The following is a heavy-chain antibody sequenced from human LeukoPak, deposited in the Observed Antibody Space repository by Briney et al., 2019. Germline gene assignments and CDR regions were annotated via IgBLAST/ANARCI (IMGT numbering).Heavy chain of an antibody. CDR3: AKDAYGGATFFYYMDV. V-gene: IGHV3-9*01. CDR1: GFTFDDYA. D-gene: IGHD2/OR15-2a*01. J-gene: IGHJ6*03. CDR2: ISWNSGNI. Sequence: GRSLRLSCAGSGFTFDDYAMHWVRQTPGKGLEWVSGISWNSGNIAYADFVGGRFTISRDNAKNSLSLQMNSLSDEDTAVYYCAKDAYGGATFFYYMDVWGKGTAATVSS.